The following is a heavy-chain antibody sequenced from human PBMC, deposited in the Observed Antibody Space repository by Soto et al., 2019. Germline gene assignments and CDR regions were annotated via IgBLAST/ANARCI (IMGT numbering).Heavy chain of an antibody. J-gene: IGHJ4*02. CDR2: IWYDGSNK. CDR3: ARVMMYSSGWYYFDY. Sequence: GGSLRLSCAASGFTFSSYGMHWVRQAPGKGLEWVAVIWYDGSNKYYADSVKGRFTISRDNSKNTLYLQMNSLRAEDTAVYYCARVMMYSSGWYYFDYWGRGSMFSVSS. V-gene: IGHV3-33*01. D-gene: IGHD6-19*01. CDR1: GFTFSSYG.